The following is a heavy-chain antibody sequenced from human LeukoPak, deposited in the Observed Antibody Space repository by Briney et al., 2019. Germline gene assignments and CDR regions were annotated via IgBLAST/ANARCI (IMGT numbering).Heavy chain of an antibody. CDR3: AKFGGMGPRDAFDI. D-gene: IGHD1-26*01. J-gene: IGHJ3*02. V-gene: IGHV3-23*01. CDR2: ISGSGDST. Sequence: GGSLRLSCAASGFTFSSYAMSWVRQSPGKGLEWVSIISGSGDSTYYADSVKGRFTISRDNSKNTLYLQMNSLRAEDTAVYYCAKFGGMGPRDAFDIWGQGTMVTVSS. CDR1: GFTFSSYA.